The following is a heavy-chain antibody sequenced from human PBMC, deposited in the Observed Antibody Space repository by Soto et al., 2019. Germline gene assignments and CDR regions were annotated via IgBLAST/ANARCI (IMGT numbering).Heavy chain of an antibody. D-gene: IGHD3-3*01. Sequence: SETLSLTCXVSGGSISSYYWSWIRQPPGKGLEWIGEIYYSGSTNYNPSLKSRVTISVDTSKNQFSLKLSSVTAADTAVYYCASLDYDFWSGYYDPIDYWGQGTLVTVSS. CDR3: ASLDYDFWSGYYDPIDY. V-gene: IGHV4-59*12. CDR1: GGSISSYY. CDR2: IYYSGST. J-gene: IGHJ4*02.